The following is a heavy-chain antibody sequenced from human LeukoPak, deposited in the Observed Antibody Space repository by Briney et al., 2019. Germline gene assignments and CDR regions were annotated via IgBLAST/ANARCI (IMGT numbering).Heavy chain of an antibody. J-gene: IGHJ4*02. V-gene: IGHV1-2*02. D-gene: IGHD3-22*01. CDR1: GYTFTGYY. CDR2: INPNSGGT. CDR3: ARLPNYYDSTGSFDY. Sequence: ASVKVSCKASGYTFTGYYMHWVRQAPGQGLEWMGWINPNSGGTNYAQKFQGRVTMTRDTSVSTAYMELSRLRSDDTAVYYCARLPNYYDSTGSFDYWGQGTLVTVSS.